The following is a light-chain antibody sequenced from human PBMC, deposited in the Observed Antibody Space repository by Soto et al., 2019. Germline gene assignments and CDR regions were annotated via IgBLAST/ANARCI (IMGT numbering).Light chain of an antibody. Sequence: EIVLTQSPATLSLSPGERATLSCRASQSFNDYLAWYQQKPGQAPRLVIYDASTRATGIPGRFSGSGSGTDFTLTISSLEPDDFAIYYCQQRGIYPLAFGGGTKVEIK. CDR3: QQRGIYPLA. V-gene: IGKV3-11*01. CDR2: DAS. J-gene: IGKJ4*01. CDR1: QSFNDY.